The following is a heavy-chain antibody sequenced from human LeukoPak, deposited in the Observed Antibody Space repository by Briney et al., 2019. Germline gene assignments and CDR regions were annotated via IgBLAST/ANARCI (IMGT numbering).Heavy chain of an antibody. J-gene: IGHJ5*02. Sequence: ASVKVSCKASGYTFTGYYMHWVRQAPGQGLEWMGWINPNSGGTNYAQKFQGRVTMTRDTSISTAYMELSRLRSDDTVVYYCARDFISIVVVPAAMANWFDPWGQGTLVTVSS. CDR1: GYTFTGYY. CDR2: INPNSGGT. D-gene: IGHD2-2*01. CDR3: ARDFISIVVVPAAMANWFDP. V-gene: IGHV1-2*02.